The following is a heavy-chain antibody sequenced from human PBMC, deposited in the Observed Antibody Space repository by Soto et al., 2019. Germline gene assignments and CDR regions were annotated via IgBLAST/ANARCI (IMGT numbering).Heavy chain of an antibody. V-gene: IGHV3-30*03. CDR2: ISDDGSNK. CDR3: ARAARGSSNEPTFDY. J-gene: IGHJ4*02. D-gene: IGHD6-13*01. Sequence: QVQLAESGGGVVKPGRSLRLSCAASGFTFSNYCMHWVRQAPGKGLEWVAVISDDGSNKYYEDSVKGRVTISRDNSKNTLRQQMNIMRPEATDVYYGARAARGSSNEPTFDYWGQGTLVTVSP. CDR1: GFTFSNYC.